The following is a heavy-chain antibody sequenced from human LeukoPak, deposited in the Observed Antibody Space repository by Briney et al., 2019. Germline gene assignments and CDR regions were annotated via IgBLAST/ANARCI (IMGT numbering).Heavy chain of an antibody. D-gene: IGHD1-26*01. CDR1: GFTFTNYW. V-gene: IGHV3-7*01. CDR2: IHKAGSES. Sequence: PGGSLRLSCAASGFTFTNYWMTWVRQVPGKGLAWVANIHKAGSESYYVDSVKGRFAISRDNAKNSLYLQLSSLRVEDTAVYYCARVGAWEPQRVFEYWGQGTLVTVSS. J-gene: IGHJ4*02. CDR3: ARVGAWEPQRVFEY.